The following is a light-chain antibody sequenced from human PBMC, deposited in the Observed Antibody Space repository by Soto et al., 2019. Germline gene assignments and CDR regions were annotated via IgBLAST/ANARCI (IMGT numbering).Light chain of an antibody. V-gene: IGKV3-20*01. CDR3: QYYGRSPRT. J-gene: IGKJ1*01. Sequence: TVWKQSAGTRSLSGRKRATGCCRTSQSVSSSYLAWYQQKPGQAPRLLIYGASSRATGIPDRFSGRGSGTDFTLTVSRLEPEDFAVYYCQYYGRSPRTFGQGTQVDIK. CDR2: GAS. CDR1: QSVSSSY.